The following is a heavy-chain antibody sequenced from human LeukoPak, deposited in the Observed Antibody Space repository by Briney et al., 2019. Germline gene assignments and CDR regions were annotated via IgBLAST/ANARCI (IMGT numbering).Heavy chain of an antibody. V-gene: IGHV4-34*01. J-gene: IGHJ4*02. Sequence: SETLSLTCAVYGGSFSGYYWSWIRQPPGKGLEWIGEINHSGSTNYNPSLKSRVTISVDTSKNQFSLKLSSVTAADTAVYYCTRGAGWLIDYWGQGILVTVSS. CDR2: INHSGST. CDR1: GGSFSGYY. CDR3: TRGAGWLIDY. D-gene: IGHD3-16*01.